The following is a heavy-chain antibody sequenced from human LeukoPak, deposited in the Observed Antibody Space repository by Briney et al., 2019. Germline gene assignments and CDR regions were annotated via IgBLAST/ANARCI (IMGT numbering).Heavy chain of an antibody. Sequence: SVKVSCKASGGTFSSYAISWVRQAPGQGREWMGRIIPIFGTANYAQKFQGRVTITTDESTSTAYMELSSLRSEDTAVYYCARALMTYYYDSSPVVWGKGTTVTVSS. CDR1: GGTFSSYA. V-gene: IGHV1-69*05. J-gene: IGHJ6*04. CDR2: IIPIFGTA. D-gene: IGHD3-22*01. CDR3: ARALMTYYYDSSPVV.